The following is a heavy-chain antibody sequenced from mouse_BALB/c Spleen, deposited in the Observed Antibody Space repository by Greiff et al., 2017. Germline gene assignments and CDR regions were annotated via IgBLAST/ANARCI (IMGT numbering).Heavy chain of an antibody. Sequence: EVKLQESGGGLVKPGGSLKLSCAASGFTFSSYAMSWVRQSPEKRLEWVAEISSGGSYTYYPDTVTGRFTISRDNAKNTLYLEMSSLRSEDTAMYYCARGGFDYWGQGTTLTVSS. J-gene: IGHJ2*01. CDR1: GFTFSSYA. V-gene: IGHV5-9-4*01. CDR3: ARGGFDY. CDR2: ISSGGSYT.